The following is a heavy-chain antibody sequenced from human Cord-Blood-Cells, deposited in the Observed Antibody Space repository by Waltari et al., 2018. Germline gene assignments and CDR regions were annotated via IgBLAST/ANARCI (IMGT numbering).Heavy chain of an antibody. CDR2: IYHSGST. D-gene: IGHD6-13*01. Sequence: QVQLQESGPGLVKPSETLSLTCAVSGYSISIGYYWGWIRQPPGKGLEWIGSIYHSGSTYFNPSLKSRVTISVDTSKNQFSLKLSSVTAADTAVYYCARTSGSSSWYRGDYFDYWGQGTLVTVSS. CDR3: ARTSGSSSWYRGDYFDY. V-gene: IGHV4-38-2*01. CDR1: GYSISIGYY. J-gene: IGHJ4*02.